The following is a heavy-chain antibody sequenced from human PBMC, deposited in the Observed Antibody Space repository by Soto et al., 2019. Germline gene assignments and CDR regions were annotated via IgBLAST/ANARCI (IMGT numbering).Heavy chain of an antibody. Sequence: QVQLVESGGGVVQPGRSLRLSCAASGFTFSSYGMHWVRQAPGKGLEWVAVIWDDGSNKYYADSVKGRFTISRDNSKNTLYLQMNSLRAEDTAVYYCARVELAVAGNFGHRDYYYGMDVWGQGATVTVSS. CDR2: IWDDGSNK. D-gene: IGHD6-19*01. V-gene: IGHV3-33*01. CDR1: GFTFSSYG. CDR3: ARVELAVAGNFGHRDYYYGMDV. J-gene: IGHJ6*02.